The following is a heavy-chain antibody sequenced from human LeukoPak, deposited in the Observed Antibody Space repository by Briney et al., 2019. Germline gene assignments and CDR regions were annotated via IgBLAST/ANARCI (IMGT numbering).Heavy chain of an antibody. Sequence: VASVKVSCKASGYTFTSYYMHWVRQAPGQGLEWMGIINPSGGSTSYAQKFQGRVTMTRDMSTSTVYMELSGLRSEDTAVYYCARWSVAVAAHNWFDPWGQGTLVTVSS. CDR2: INPSGGST. D-gene: IGHD6-19*01. J-gene: IGHJ5*02. V-gene: IGHV1-46*01. CDR3: ARWSVAVAAHNWFDP. CDR1: GYTFTSYY.